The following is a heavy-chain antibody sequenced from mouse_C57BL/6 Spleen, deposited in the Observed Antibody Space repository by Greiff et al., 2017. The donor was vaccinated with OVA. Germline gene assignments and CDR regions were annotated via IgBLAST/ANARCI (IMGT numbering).Heavy chain of an antibody. CDR2: ICPGDGDT. V-gene: IGHV1-82*01. CDR3: ARGLDYYGSSSFYAMDY. J-gene: IGHJ4*01. CDR1: GYAFSSSW. Sequence: VQLQQSGPELVKPGASVKISCKASGYAFSSSWMNWVKQRPGKGLEWIGRICPGDGDTNYNGKFKGKATLTADKSSSTAYMQLSSLTSEDSAVYFCARGLDYYGSSSFYAMDYWGQGTSVTVSS. D-gene: IGHD1-1*01.